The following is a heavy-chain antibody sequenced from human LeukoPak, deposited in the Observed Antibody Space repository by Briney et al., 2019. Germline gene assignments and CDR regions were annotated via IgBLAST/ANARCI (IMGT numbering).Heavy chain of an antibody. J-gene: IGHJ4*02. CDR3: AREDWIAARPVDY. Sequence: GGSLRLSCAASGFTFSSYSMNWVRQAPGKGLEWVSYISSSSSTIYYADSVKGRFTISRDNAKNSLYLQMNSLRAEDTAVYYCAREDWIAARPVDYWGQGILVTVSS. D-gene: IGHD6-6*01. V-gene: IGHV3-48*01. CDR2: ISSSSSTI. CDR1: GFTFSSYS.